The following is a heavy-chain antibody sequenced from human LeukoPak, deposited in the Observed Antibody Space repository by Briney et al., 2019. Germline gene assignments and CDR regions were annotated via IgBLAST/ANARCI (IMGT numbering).Heavy chain of an antibody. CDR1: GFNFASYS. CDR2: ISGDSTYI. CDR3: ARVSGRLERQSDLDY. Sequence: PGGSLRLSCAASGFNFASYSMNWVRQAPGKGLEWVSSISGDSTYIYNAGSVKGRFTISRDNAQASLYLQMISLRADDTAVYYCARVSGRLERQSDLDYWGQGTLVIVSS. D-gene: IGHD1-1*01. J-gene: IGHJ4*02. V-gene: IGHV3-21*01.